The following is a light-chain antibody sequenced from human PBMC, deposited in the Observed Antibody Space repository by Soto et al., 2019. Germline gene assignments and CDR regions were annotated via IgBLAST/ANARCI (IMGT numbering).Light chain of an antibody. Sequence: DIQMTQSPSTLSASVGDVGTITCRASQTIDSWLAWYQQRPGKPPNLLIYKASTLASGVPSRFSSSGSGTEFTLTINSLQPDDFATYYCQQYHIYSGTFGQGTKVDIK. CDR1: QTIDSW. J-gene: IGKJ1*01. V-gene: IGKV1-5*03. CDR3: QQYHIYSGT. CDR2: KAS.